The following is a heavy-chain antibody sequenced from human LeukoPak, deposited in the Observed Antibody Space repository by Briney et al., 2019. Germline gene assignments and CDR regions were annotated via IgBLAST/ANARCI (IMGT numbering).Heavy chain of an antibody. D-gene: IGHD5-12*01. CDR2: IYHSGST. J-gene: IGHJ4*02. V-gene: IGHV4-38-2*02. Sequence: SETLSLTCTVSGYSISSGFYWGWIRQPPGKGLEWIGSIYHSGSTYYCPSLKSRVTISVDTSKNQFSLKLSSVTAADTAVYYCARVSGYDWESFYDYWGQGTLVTVSS. CDR3: ARVSGYDWESFYDY. CDR1: GYSISSGFY.